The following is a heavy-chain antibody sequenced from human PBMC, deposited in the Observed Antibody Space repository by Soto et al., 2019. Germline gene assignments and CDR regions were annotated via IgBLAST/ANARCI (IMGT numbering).Heavy chain of an antibody. J-gene: IGHJ4*02. CDR1: GYTFTYRY. D-gene: IGHD1-26*01. CDR3: ASAVGATLASDY. CDR2: ITPFNGNT. V-gene: IGHV1-45*02. Sequence: ASVKVSCKASGYTFTYRYLHWVRQAPGQALEWMGWITPFNGNTNYAQKFQDRVTITRDRSMSTAYMELSSLRSEDTAMYYCASAVGATLASDYWGQGTLVTVSS.